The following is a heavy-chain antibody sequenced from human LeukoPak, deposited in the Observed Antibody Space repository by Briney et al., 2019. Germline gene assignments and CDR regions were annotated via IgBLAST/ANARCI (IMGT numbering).Heavy chain of an antibody. D-gene: IGHD3-22*01. J-gene: IGHJ6*03. CDR3: ARNSSELYYYDTSGYQYYHYMDV. CDR2: IYYSGST. CDR1: GGSISSYY. V-gene: IGHV4-59*01. Sequence: SETLSLTCTVSGGSISSYYWNWIRQPPGKGLEWIGHIYYSGSTNYNPSLKSRVTISVDTSKNQLSLKLSSVTAADTAVYYCARNSSELYYYDTSGYQYYHYMDVWGKGTTVTVSS.